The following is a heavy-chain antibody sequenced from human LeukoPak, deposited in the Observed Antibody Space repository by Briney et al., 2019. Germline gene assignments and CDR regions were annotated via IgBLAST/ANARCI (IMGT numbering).Heavy chain of an antibody. Sequence: SETLSLPCAVYGGSFSGYYWSWIRQPPGKGLEWIGEINHSGSTNYNPSLKSRVTISVDTSKNQFSLKLSSVTAADTAVYYCARASIGSQSYYYYYYGMDVWGQGTTVTVSS. CDR3: ARASIGSQSYYYYYYGMDV. CDR1: GGSFSGYY. D-gene: IGHD3-3*02. CDR2: INHSGST. J-gene: IGHJ6*02. V-gene: IGHV4-34*01.